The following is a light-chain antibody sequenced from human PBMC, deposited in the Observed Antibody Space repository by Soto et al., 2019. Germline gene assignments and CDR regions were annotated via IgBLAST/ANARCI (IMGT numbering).Light chain of an antibody. J-gene: IGKJ1*01. Sequence: IQMTQSPPSLSASVGDRVTISCRASQGIRDNLGWYQQKPGKAPKLLIYGAFTLEDGVPSRFSGSGSGADFTLTISSLQPEDVGTYFCLQDYSYPWTFGQWTKVEIK. CDR2: GAF. V-gene: IGKV1-6*02. CDR1: QGIRDN. CDR3: LQDYSYPWT.